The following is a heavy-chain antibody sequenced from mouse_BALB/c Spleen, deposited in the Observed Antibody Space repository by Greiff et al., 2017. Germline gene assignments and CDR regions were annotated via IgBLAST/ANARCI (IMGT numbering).Heavy chain of an antibody. CDR1: GFTFSSYA. CDR3: ARSDYRYDLYAMDY. D-gene: IGHD2-14*01. V-gene: IGHV5-9-3*01. J-gene: IGHJ4*01. CDR2: ISSGGSYT. Sequence: EVKLMESGGGLVKPGGSLKLSCAASGFTFSSYAMSWVRQTPEKRLEWVATISSGGSYTYYPDSVKGRFTISRDNAKNTLYLQMSSLRSEDTAMYYCARSDYRYDLYAMDYWGQGTSVTVSS.